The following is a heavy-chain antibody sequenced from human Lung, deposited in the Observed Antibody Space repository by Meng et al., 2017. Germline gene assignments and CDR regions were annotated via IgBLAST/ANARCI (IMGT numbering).Heavy chain of an antibody. Sequence: SETLSLTCVVSGGSFSDYYWSWIRQPPGKGLEWIGEINHSGSTNNNPSLERRATISVDTSQNNLSLKLSSVTAADSAVYYCARGPTTMAHDFDYWGQGTLVTVSS. J-gene: IGHJ4*02. V-gene: IGHV4-34*04. CDR1: GGSFSDYY. D-gene: IGHD4-11*01. CDR2: INHSGST. CDR3: ARGPTTMAHDFDY.